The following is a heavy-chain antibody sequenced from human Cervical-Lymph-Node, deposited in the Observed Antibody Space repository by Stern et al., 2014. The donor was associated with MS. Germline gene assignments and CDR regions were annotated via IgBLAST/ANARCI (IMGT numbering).Heavy chain of an antibody. Sequence: QLQLQESGPGLVKPSETLSLTCTVPGASTSAYYWNWIRQSPGKGLEWIGNIYYKGTTNYSPSLKSRVSISIDTSKNQFSLKLSSVTAADSAVYYCASRLGRNYFAMDVWGQGTTVSVSS. CDR3: ASRLGRNYFAMDV. D-gene: IGHD3-9*01. CDR2: IYYKGTT. V-gene: IGHV4-59*01. CDR1: GASTSAYY. J-gene: IGHJ6*02.